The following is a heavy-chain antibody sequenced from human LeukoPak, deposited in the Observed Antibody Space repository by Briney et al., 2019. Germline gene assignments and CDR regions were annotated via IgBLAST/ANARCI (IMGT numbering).Heavy chain of an antibody. CDR3: AREGAYSSSSLYYYYMDV. J-gene: IGHJ6*03. D-gene: IGHD6-6*01. Sequence: PSETLSLTCTASGGSISSYYWSWIRQPAGKGLEWIGRIYTSGSTNYNPSLKSRVTISVDKSKNQFSLKLSSVTAADTAVYYCAREGAYSSSSLYYYYMDVWGKGTTVTVSS. CDR1: GGSISSYY. CDR2: IYTSGST. V-gene: IGHV4-4*07.